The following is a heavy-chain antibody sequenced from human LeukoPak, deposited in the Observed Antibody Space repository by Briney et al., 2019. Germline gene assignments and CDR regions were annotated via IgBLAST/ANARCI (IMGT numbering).Heavy chain of an antibody. CDR3: ARVVTPRYCSTTSCYWKGWFDP. Sequence: GASVKVSCKASGYTFTSYYMHWVRQAPGQGLEWMGIINPSGGSTSYAQKFQGRVTMTRDMSTSTVYMELSSLRSEDTAVYYCARVVTPRYCSTTSCYWKGWFDPWGQGTLVTVSS. D-gene: IGHD2-2*01. V-gene: IGHV1-46*01. CDR2: INPSGGST. J-gene: IGHJ5*02. CDR1: GYTFTSYY.